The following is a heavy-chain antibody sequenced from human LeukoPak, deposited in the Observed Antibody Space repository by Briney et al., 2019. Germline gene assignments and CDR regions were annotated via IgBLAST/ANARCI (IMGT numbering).Heavy chain of an antibody. CDR3: ARDFVGFVY. Sequence: TSETLSLTCTVSGGSISSYYWSWIRQPPGKGLEWIGYIYYSGSTNYNPSLKSRVTISVDTSKNQFSLKLSSVTAADTAVYYCARDFVGFVYWGQGTLVTVSS. D-gene: IGHD6-6*01. V-gene: IGHV4-59*01. CDR1: GGSISSYY. CDR2: IYYSGST. J-gene: IGHJ4*02.